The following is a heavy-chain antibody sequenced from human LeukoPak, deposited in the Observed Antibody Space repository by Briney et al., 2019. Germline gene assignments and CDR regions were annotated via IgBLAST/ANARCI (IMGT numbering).Heavy chain of an antibody. Sequence: GASVKVSCKASGYTFTGYYMHWVRQAPGQGLEWMGWINPNSGGTNYAQKFQGRVTMTRDTSISTAYMELSRLRSDDTAVYYCAAGIVGASIYYFDYWGQGILVTVSS. J-gene: IGHJ4*02. D-gene: IGHD1-26*01. CDR1: GYTFTGYY. CDR3: AAGIVGASIYYFDY. V-gene: IGHV1-2*02. CDR2: INPNSGGT.